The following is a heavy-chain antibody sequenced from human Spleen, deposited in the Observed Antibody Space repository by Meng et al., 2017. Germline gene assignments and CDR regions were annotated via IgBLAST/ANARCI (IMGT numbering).Heavy chain of an antibody. J-gene: IGHJ4*02. CDR3: AHSPYASGVRRDFDY. V-gene: IGHV2-5*02. D-gene: IGHD3-10*01. CDR2: IYWDDDK. Sequence: QITLKESAPTLVKPTQTLTLNCPFSGFSVSTRGVGVGWIRQHPGKALEWLALIYWDDDKRYSPSLKGRLTITRDTSKNQVVLTMTNMDPVDTATYYCAHSPYASGVRRDFDYWGQGTLVTVSS. CDR1: GFSVSTRGVG.